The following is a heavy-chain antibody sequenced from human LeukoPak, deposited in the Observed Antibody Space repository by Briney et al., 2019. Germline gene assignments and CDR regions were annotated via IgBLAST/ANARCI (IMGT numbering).Heavy chain of an antibody. CDR1: GFTFSGYA. Sequence: GGSLRLSCAASGFTFSGYAMSWVRQAPGKGLEWVSAISGSGGSTYYADSVKGRLTISRDNAKNSLYLQMNSLRAEDTAVYYCARDQWDAFDIWGQGTMVTVSS. CDR3: ARDQWDAFDI. D-gene: IGHD6-19*01. J-gene: IGHJ3*02. CDR2: ISGSGGST. V-gene: IGHV3-23*01.